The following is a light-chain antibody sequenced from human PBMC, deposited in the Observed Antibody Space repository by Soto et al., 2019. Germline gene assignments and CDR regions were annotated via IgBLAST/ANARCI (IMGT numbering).Light chain of an antibody. Sequence: DIQMTQSPSSLSASVGDRVTITCRASQSIGKHLNWYQQKPGKAPKFLIYASSSLQSGVPSRFSGSRSGTDFTLTINSLQPEDFATYYCQQGYTSAITFGQGTRLEIK. CDR1: QSIGKH. CDR3: QQGYTSAIT. J-gene: IGKJ5*01. V-gene: IGKV1-39*01. CDR2: ASS.